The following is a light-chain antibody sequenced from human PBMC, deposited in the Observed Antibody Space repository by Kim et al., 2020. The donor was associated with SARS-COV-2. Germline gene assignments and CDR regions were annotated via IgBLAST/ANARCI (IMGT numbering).Light chain of an antibody. CDR2: VGTGGIVG. CDR1: SGYSNYK. CDR3: GADHGSGSTL. J-gene: IGLJ2*01. V-gene: IGLV9-49*01. Sequence: QPVLTQPPSASASLGASVTLTCTLSSGYSNYKVDWYQQRPGKGPRFVMRVGTGGIVGSKGDGIPDHFSVLGSGLNRYLTIKNIQEEDESDYHCGADHGSGSTLFGGGTKLTVL.